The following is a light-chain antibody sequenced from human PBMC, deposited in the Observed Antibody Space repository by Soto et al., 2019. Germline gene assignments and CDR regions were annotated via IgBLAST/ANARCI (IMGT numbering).Light chain of an antibody. V-gene: IGKV1-9*01. CDR2: AAS. J-gene: IGKJ1*01. CDR3: QQFNSYPRT. Sequence: DIQLTQSPSFLSASVGDRVSITCRASQGINTYLVWSQQKPGKAPKLLIYAASTLQSGVPPRFSGSGSGTEFPLTISSLQPEDFATYYWQQFNSYPRTFGQGTKVEIK. CDR1: QGINTY.